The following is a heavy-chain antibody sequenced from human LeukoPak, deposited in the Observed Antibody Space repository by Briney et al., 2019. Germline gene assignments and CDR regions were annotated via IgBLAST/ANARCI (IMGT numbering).Heavy chain of an antibody. CDR3: ARARYYDSSGYYY. J-gene: IGHJ4*02. V-gene: IGHV4-34*01. D-gene: IGHD3-22*01. Sequence: SETLSLTCAVYGGSFSGYYWSWVRQPPGKGLEWIGEINHSGSTNYNPSLKSRVTLSVDTSKNQFSLKLSSVTAADTAVYYCARARYYDSSGYYYWGQGTLVTVSS. CDR2: INHSGST. CDR1: GGSFSGYY.